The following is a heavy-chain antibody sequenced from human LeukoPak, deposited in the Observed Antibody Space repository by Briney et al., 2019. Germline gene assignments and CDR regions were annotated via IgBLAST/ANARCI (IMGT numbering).Heavy chain of an antibody. CDR1: GFNFRNYW. CDR2: INSDGSRA. Sequence: SGGSLRLSCAASGFNFRNYWIHWVRQAPGKGLVWVSRINSDGSRASYADSVKGRFTISRDNAKNTAYVQMYSLRVEDTAVYSYPRSRLLIDWFDHWGQGTLVTVSS. V-gene: IGHV3-74*01. D-gene: IGHD3-22*01. CDR3: PRSRLLIDWFDH. J-gene: IGHJ5*02.